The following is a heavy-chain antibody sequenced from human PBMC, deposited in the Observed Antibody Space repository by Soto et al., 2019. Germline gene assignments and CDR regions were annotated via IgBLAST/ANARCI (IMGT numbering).Heavy chain of an antibody. CDR1: GGSFSGYY. CDR3: ARGGDTAMVYYFDY. V-gene: IGHV4-34*01. J-gene: IGHJ4*02. Sequence: PSETLSLTCAVYGGSFSGYYWGWIRQPPGKGLEWIGEINHSGSTNYNPSLKSRVTISVDTSKNQFSLKLSSVTAADTAVYYCARGGDTAMVYYFDYWGQGTLVTVSS. D-gene: IGHD5-18*01. CDR2: INHSGST.